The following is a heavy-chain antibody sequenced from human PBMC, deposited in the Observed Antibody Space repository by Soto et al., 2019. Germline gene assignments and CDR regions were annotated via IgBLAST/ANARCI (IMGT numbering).Heavy chain of an antibody. CDR1: GFTVSSKY. CDR3: XXXXXXXXXXXXXGVPLDV. J-gene: IGHJ6*04. D-gene: IGHD1-1*01. V-gene: IGHV3-66*01. Sequence: EVHLVESGGGLVQPGGSLRLSCAASGFTVSSKYMSWVRQAPGKGLEWVXXIQSGGPTYYADSVKGRFTISRDTSXXXXXXXXXXXXXXXXXXXXXXXXXXXXXXXXXXGVPLDVWGKGTTVTVSS. CDR2: IQSGGPT.